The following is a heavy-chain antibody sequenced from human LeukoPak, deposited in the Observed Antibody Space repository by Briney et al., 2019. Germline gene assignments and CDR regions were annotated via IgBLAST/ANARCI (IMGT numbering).Heavy chain of an antibody. V-gene: IGHV3-7*01. CDR3: ARAPRIAAAGSYYYYYYMDV. Sequence: PGGSLRLSYAASGFTFSSYWMSWVRQAPGRGLEWVANIKQDGSEKYYVDSVKGRFTISRDNAKNSLYLQMNSLRAEDTAVYYCARAPRIAAAGSYYYYYYMDVWGKGTTVTVSS. CDR2: IKQDGSEK. CDR1: GFTFSSYW. J-gene: IGHJ6*03. D-gene: IGHD6-13*01.